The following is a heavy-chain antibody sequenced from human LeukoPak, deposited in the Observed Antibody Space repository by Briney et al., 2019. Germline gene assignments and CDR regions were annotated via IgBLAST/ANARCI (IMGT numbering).Heavy chain of an antibody. CDR1: GGTFSSYA. Sequence: GSSVTVSCKASGGTFSSYAISWVRQAPGQGLEWMGGIIPIFGTANYAQTFQGRVTITADESTSTAYMELSSLRSEDTAVYYCARSRSRYYYDSSGYYHERGTLYNWFDPWGQGTLVTVSS. CDR2: IIPIFGTA. D-gene: IGHD3-22*01. CDR3: ARSRSRYYYDSSGYYHERGTLYNWFDP. J-gene: IGHJ5*02. V-gene: IGHV1-69*01.